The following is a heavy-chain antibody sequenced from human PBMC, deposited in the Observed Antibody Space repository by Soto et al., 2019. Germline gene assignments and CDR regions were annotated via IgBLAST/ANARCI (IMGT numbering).Heavy chain of an antibody. J-gene: IGHJ3*02. CDR3: ARDRGGYGSDAFDI. D-gene: IGHD5-12*01. Sequence: SETLSLTCAVSSGSISSSNWWSWVRQPPGKGLEWIGEIYHSGSTNYNPSLKSRVTISVDKSKNQFSLKLSSVTAADTAVYYCARDRGGYGSDAFDIWGQGTMVTVS. CDR2: IYHSGST. CDR1: SGSISSSNW. V-gene: IGHV4-4*02.